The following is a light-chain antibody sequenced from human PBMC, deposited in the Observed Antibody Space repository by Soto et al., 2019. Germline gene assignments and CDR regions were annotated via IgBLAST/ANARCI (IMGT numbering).Light chain of an antibody. Sequence: DIQVTQSPSSLSASVGDRVTITCQASQDISRYLDWYQQKPGQAPKVLIYGASNLIRGVSSRFSGSGSGTHFTFTITSLQPEDFATYYRQQYHALPYTFGQGTKLDIK. CDR1: QDISRY. V-gene: IGKV1-33*01. CDR3: QQYHALPYT. CDR2: GAS. J-gene: IGKJ2*01.